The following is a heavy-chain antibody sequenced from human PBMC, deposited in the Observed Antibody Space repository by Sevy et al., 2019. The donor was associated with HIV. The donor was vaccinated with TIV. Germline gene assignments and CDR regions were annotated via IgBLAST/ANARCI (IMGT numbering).Heavy chain of an antibody. CDR1: GFTFSSYS. CDR2: IGSSSSTI. Sequence: GGSLRLSCEAPGFTFSSYSMNWVRQAPGKGLEWVSYIGSSSSTIYYADSLKGRFTISRDNAKNSLYLQMNSLRDEDTAVYYCARAWSGPYGMDVWGQGTTVTVSS. D-gene: IGHD3-3*01. J-gene: IGHJ6*02. CDR3: ARAWSGPYGMDV. V-gene: IGHV3-48*02.